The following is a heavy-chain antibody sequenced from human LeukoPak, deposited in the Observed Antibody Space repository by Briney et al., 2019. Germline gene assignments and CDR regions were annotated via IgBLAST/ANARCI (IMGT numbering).Heavy chain of an antibody. CDR3: ARSRCSSISCASRGAFDI. D-gene: IGHD2-2*01. CDR1: GGSLSNYY. J-gene: IGHJ3*02. CDR2: IYTSGST. Sequence: KPSETLSLTCNVSGGSLSNYYWSWIRQPAGKGLELIGRIYTSGSTNYNPSLKSRVTMPVDTSKNQFSLKLSSVTAADTAVYYCARSRCSSISCASRGAFDIWGQGTMVTVSS. V-gene: IGHV4-4*07.